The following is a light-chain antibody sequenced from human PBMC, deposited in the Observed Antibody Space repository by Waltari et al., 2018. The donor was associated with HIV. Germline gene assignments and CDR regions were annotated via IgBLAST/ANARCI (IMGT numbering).Light chain of an antibody. CDR3: QQRSNWPLT. CDR2: DAS. J-gene: IGKJ4*01. V-gene: IGKV3-11*01. CDR1: QSINRY. Sequence: EIVLTQSPATLSLSPGERATLTCRASQSINRYLAWYQQKPGQAPGLLIYDASNRATGIPARFSGSGSGTDFTLTISSLEAEDFAVYYCQQRSNWPLTFGGGTKVEIK.